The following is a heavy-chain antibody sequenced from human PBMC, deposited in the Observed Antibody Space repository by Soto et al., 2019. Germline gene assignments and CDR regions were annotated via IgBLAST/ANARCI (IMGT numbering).Heavy chain of an antibody. D-gene: IGHD6-19*01. J-gene: IGHJ4*02. CDR3: AREYSSFEY. Sequence: PSETLSLTCTVSGGSIGNYYWSWIRQPPGKGLEWIGYIHYTGSTSYHPSLESRVTILVDTSKNQLSLSLTSVTAADTAVYYCAREYSSFEYWGQGTQVTVSS. V-gene: IGHV4-59*01. CDR1: GGSIGNYY. CDR2: IHYTGST.